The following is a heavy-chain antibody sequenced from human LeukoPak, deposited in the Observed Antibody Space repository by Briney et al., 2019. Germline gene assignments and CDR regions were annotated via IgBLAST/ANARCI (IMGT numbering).Heavy chain of an antibody. D-gene: IGHD4-17*01. V-gene: IGHV1-46*01. CDR2: VNPGTGST. CDR1: GYTFTGYY. Sequence: ASVKVSCKASGYTFTGYYMHWVRQAPGQGLEWMGIVNPGTGSTSYAQKFQGRVTMTRDTSTSTVYMELSSLRSEDTAVYYCARRADGDEGYFDSWGQGTLVTVSA. CDR3: ARRADGDEGYFDS. J-gene: IGHJ4*02.